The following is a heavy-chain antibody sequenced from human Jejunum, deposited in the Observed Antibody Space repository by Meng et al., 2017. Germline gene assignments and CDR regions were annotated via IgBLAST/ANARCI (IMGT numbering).Heavy chain of an antibody. V-gene: IGHV4-34*01. CDR2: ISHSGDT. J-gene: IGHJ5*02. Sequence: QVRLQQWGEGLWKPSETLSLTCVVSGGPFSSYYWSWIRQPPGKGLEWIGEISHSGDTKYNPSLMSRVTISADTSKNQFSLKLTSVTAADTAVYYCAKNNWFDPWGQGTLVTVSS. CDR1: GGPFSSYY. CDR3: AKNNWFDP.